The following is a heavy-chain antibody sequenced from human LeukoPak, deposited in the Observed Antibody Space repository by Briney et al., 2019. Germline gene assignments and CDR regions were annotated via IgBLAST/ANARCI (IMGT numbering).Heavy chain of an antibody. CDR1: EYTFTSYA. CDR3: ARGYGIVVVPAAKANWFDP. Sequence: GASVKVSCKASEYTFTSYAMHWVRQAPGQRLEWMGWINAGNGNTKYSQKFQGRVTITRDTSASTAYMELSSLRSEDTAVYYCARGYGIVVVPAAKANWFDPWGQGTLVTVSS. CDR2: INAGNGNT. V-gene: IGHV1-3*01. J-gene: IGHJ5*02. D-gene: IGHD2-2*01.